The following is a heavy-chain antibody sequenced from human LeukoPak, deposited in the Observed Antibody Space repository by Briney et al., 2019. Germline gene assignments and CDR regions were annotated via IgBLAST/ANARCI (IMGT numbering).Heavy chain of an antibody. CDR3: AKDGLSGYNFDY. Sequence: PGGSLRLSCAAFGFTFSDFAMAWVRQAPGKGLEWVSTVSNSGGSRYHADSVKGRFTISRDNSQNTLFLQMNSLRGEDTAVYYCAKDGLSGYNFDYWGQGTLVSVSS. CDR1: GFTFSDFA. J-gene: IGHJ4*02. CDR2: VSNSGGSR. D-gene: IGHD5-24*01. V-gene: IGHV3-23*01.